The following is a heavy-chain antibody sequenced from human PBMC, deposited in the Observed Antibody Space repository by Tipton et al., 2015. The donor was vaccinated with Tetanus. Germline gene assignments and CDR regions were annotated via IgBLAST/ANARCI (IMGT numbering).Heavy chain of an antibody. CDR1: GFTFDDYA. D-gene: IGHD3/OR15-3a*01. V-gene: IGHV3-9*01. CDR2: ISWNSGSI. Sequence: SLRLSCAASGFTFDDYAMHWARQAPGKGLEWVSSISWNSGSIGYADSVKGRFTVSRDNAENSLYLQMNSLRAEDTALYYCAKGLNFYAFDIWGQGTMVTVSS. J-gene: IGHJ3*02. CDR3: AKGLNFYAFDI.